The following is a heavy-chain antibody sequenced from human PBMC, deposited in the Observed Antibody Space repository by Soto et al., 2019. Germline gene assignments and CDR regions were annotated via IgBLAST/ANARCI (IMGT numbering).Heavy chain of an antibody. CDR1: GGSISSYY. V-gene: IGHV4-59*01. Sequence: TSETLSLTCTVSGGSISSYYWSWIRQRPGKGLEWIGYIYYSGSTNYNPSLKSRVTISVDTSKNQFSLKLSSVTAADTAVYYCARGIAARLVGWFDPWGQGTLVTVSS. D-gene: IGHD6-6*01. CDR2: IYYSGST. J-gene: IGHJ5*02. CDR3: ARGIAARLVGWFDP.